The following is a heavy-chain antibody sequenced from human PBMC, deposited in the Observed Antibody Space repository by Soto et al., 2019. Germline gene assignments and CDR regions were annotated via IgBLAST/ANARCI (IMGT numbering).Heavy chain of an antibody. J-gene: IGHJ4*02. V-gene: IGHV3-23*01. CDR3: AKKTGVITVITSFDH. Sequence: XVSLRLSCVASGFTFNKYAQAWVRQAPGKGLEWVSAISGSGASTYDADSVKGRFTISRDNSNNTLYLQMNSLRAEDTAVYYCAKKTGVITVITSFDHWGQGTPVTVSS. CDR2: ISGSGAST. D-gene: IGHD3-16*01. CDR1: GFTFNKYA.